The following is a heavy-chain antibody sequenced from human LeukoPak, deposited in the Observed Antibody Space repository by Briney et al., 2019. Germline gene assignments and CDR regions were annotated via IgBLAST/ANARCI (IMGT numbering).Heavy chain of an antibody. CDR2: ITGSVGST. V-gene: IGHV3-23*01. J-gene: IGHJ4*02. CDR3: AKAVLRGSYYFDY. Sequence: GASLRLSCAASGFSLSSYAMSWVRQAPDKGLEWVSAITGSVGSTYYANSVKGRFTISRDNSKNTLSLQMDSLRVEDTAVNYCAKAVLRGSYYFDYWGQGTLVTVSS. CDR1: GFSLSSYA. D-gene: IGHD1-26*01.